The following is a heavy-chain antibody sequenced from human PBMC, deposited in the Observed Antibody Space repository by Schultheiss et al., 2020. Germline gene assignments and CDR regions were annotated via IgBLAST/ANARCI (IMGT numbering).Heavy chain of an antibody. CDR2: IFYSGST. V-gene: IGHV4-30-4*01. CDR1: GGSISSGDYY. J-gene: IGHJ6*02. CDR3: AKDISSTGYQNYYYGMDV. D-gene: IGHD6-13*01. Sequence: SETLSLTCTVSGGSISSGDYYWSWVRQPPGKGLEWIGYIFYSGSTNYNPSLRSRVTISVDTSKNQFSLKLSSVTAADTAVYYCAKDISSTGYQNYYYGMDVWGQGTTVTVSS.